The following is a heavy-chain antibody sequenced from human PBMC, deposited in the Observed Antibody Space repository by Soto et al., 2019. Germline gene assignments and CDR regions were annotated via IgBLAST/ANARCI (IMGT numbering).Heavy chain of an antibody. CDR1: GFTINSNY. J-gene: IGHJ4*02. CDR2: IYSGGNT. D-gene: IGHD2-15*01. CDR3: ARTHCSGNSCYFFDL. V-gene: IGHV3-66*01. Sequence: PGGSLRLSCAASGFTINSNYMSWVRQAPGKGLELVSVIYSGGNTYYTDSVKDRFIISRDNSKNTLYLQMNSLRVEDTAVYYCARTHCSGNSCYFFDLWGRGALVTVSS.